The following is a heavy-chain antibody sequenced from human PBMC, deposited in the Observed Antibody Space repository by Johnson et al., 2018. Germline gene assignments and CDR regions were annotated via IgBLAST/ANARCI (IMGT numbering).Heavy chain of an antibody. V-gene: IGHV4-34*01. CDR3: TRGTGDYSSSPLTYFDY. D-gene: IGHD6-13*01. CDR1: GGSFSGYY. J-gene: IGHJ4*02. Sequence: QVQLQQWGAGLLKPSETLSLTCAVYGGSFSGYYWSWIRQPPGKGLEWIGEINNSGSTNYIPSLKSRVIMSVDTSKNQFSLKLSSVTAADTAVYDCTRGTGDYSSSPLTYFDYWGLGTLVTVSS. CDR2: INNSGST.